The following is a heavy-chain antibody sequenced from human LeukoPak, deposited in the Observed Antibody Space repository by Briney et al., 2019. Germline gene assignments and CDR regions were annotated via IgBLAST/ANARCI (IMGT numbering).Heavy chain of an antibody. D-gene: IGHD3-22*01. CDR2: TSSDGSNE. CDR3: ARDHDRSDLGDFEI. V-gene: IGHV3-30*03. J-gene: IGHJ3*02. Sequence: PGGSLRLSCAASGFTFSNYGMHWVRQAPGKGLEWVAVTSSDGSNEDYSDSVKGRFTISRDNSKRTLYLQMNSLRIEDTAVYYCARDHDRSDLGDFEIWGQGTVVTVSS. CDR1: GFTFSNYG.